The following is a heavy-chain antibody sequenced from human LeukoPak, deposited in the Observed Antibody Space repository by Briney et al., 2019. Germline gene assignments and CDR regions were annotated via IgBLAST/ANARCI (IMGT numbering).Heavy chain of an antibody. CDR2: IYPGDSDT. J-gene: IGHJ4*02. Sequence: GESLKISCQGSGCSFTSYWIGWVRQMPGKGLEWMGIIYPGDSDTRYSPSVQGQVTISDDKSISTAYLPWSSLKASDTAMYYCARNTEDYFDYWGQGTLVTVSS. CDR3: ARNTEDYFDY. CDR1: GCSFTSYW. V-gene: IGHV5-51*01.